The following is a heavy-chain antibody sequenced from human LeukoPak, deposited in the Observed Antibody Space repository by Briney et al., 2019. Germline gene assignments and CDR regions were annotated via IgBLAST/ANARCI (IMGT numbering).Heavy chain of an antibody. CDR3: ARDPWESGYFDY. Sequence: GGSLRLSCAASGFTFSSYEMNWVRQAPGKGLDWVSYISSSGSTIYYADSVKGRFTISRDNAKNSLYLQMNSLRAEDTAVYYCARDPWESGYFDYWGQGTLVTVSS. D-gene: IGHD1-26*01. CDR1: GFTFSSYE. CDR2: ISSSGSTI. V-gene: IGHV3-48*03. J-gene: IGHJ4*02.